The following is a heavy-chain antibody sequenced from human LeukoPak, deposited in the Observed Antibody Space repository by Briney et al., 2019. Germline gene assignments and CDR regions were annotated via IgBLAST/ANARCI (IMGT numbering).Heavy chain of an antibody. D-gene: IGHD3-3*01. J-gene: IGHJ6*02. CDR2: ISYDGSNK. V-gene: IGHV3-30-3*01. CDR3: ARVPTDYDFWSGYLDYGMDV. CDR1: GFTFRSYA. Sequence: GGSPRLSSAASGFTFRSYAMHWGPQAPGKGLEWGAVISYDGSNKYYAESVKSRFTISRDNSKNTLYLQMNSLRAEDTAVYYCARVPTDYDFWSGYLDYGMDVWGQGTTVTVSS.